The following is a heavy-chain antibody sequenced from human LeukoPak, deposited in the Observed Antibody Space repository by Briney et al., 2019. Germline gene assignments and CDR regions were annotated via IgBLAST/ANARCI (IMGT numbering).Heavy chain of an antibody. CDR1: GFTFSNYA. Sequence: TGGSLRLTCAASGFTFSNYAMSWVRQAPGKGLEWVSGISGSGSDTYYGDSVKGRFTISRDNSKNTFSLQMNSLRADDTATYYCAKGYRNGDPLFEYWGQGALVTVSS. D-gene: IGHD2-2*02. V-gene: IGHV3-23*01. CDR3: AKGYRNGDPLFEY. J-gene: IGHJ4*02. CDR2: ISGSGSDT.